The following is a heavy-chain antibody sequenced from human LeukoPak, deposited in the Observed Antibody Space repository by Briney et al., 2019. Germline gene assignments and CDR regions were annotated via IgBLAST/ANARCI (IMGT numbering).Heavy chain of an antibody. CDR2: IYYSGST. CDR1: GGSISSYY. D-gene: IGHD6-13*01. V-gene: IGHV4-59*12. CDR3: ARVDIAAAGSWPPVGYFDY. Sequence: SETLSLTCTVSGGSISSYYWSWIRQPPGKGLEWIGYIYYSGSTNYNPSLKSRVTISVDTSKNQFSLKLSSVTAADTAVYYCARVDIAAAGSWPPVGYFDYWGQGTLVTVSS. J-gene: IGHJ4*02.